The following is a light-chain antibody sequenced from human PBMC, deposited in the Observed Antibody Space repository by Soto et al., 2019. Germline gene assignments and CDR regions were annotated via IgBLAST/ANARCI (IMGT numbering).Light chain of an antibody. CDR3: QQYGSSGT. Sequence: EIVLTQSPGTLSLSPGERATLPCRASQSVSNNYLAWYQQKPGQAPRLLIYGASNRATGIPDRLSGSGSGTDFTLTISRLEPEDFAVYYCQQYGSSGTFGQGTKVDIK. CDR1: QSVSNNY. J-gene: IGKJ1*01. V-gene: IGKV3-20*01. CDR2: GAS.